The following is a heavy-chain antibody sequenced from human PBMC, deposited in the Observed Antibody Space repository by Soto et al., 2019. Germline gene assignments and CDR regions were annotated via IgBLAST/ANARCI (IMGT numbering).Heavy chain of an antibody. J-gene: IGHJ4*02. V-gene: IGHV4-39*01. CDR1: GGSISSSSYY. CDR3: ARLLRYSGYEYYFDY. Sequence: LSLTCTVSGGSISSSSYYWGWIRQPPGKGLEWIGSIYYSGSTYYNPSLKSRVTISVDTSKNQFSLKLSSVTAADTAVYYCARLLRYSGYEYYFDYWGQGTLVTVSS. CDR2: IYYSGST. D-gene: IGHD5-12*01.